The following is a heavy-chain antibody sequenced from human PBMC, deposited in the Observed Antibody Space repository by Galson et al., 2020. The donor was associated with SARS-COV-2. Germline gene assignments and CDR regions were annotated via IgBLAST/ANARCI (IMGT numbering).Heavy chain of an antibody. Sequence: SQTLSLTCTVSGASIRSGRYHWSWIRQPAGKGLESIGRIYTSGNTNYNPSLKSRVTISLDTSKNQFSLRLRSVTAADTAVYYCARGEFFEFNDYGMDVWGQGTTVTVSS. CDR3: ARGEFFEFNDYGMDV. CDR1: GASIRSGRYH. J-gene: IGHJ6*02. CDR2: IYTSGNT. D-gene: IGHD3-3*01. V-gene: IGHV4-61*02.